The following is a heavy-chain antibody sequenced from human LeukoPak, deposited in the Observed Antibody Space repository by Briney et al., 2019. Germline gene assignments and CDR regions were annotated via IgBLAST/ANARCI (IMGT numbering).Heavy chain of an antibody. CDR1: GGTFSSYA. Sequence: GSSVKVSCKASGGTFSSYAISWVRQAPGQGLEWMGGIIPIFGTANYAQKFQGRVTITTDESTSTAYMELSSLRSEDTAVYYCVGPSLSTCYCTNGVCNDAFDIWGQGTMVIVSS. CDR2: IIPIFGTA. D-gene: IGHD2-8*01. J-gene: IGHJ3*02. CDR3: VGPSLSTCYCTNGVCNDAFDI. V-gene: IGHV1-69*05.